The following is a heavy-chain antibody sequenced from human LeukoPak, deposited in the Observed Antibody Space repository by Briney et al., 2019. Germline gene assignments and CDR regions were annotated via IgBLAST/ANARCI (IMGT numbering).Heavy chain of an antibody. CDR3: ARRPRDTSGYYLGAFHA. CDR1: GFTFSSYA. D-gene: IGHD3-22*01. J-gene: IGHJ3*01. CDR2: IGASGADT. Sequence: EGSLRLSCEASGFTFSSYAMTWVRQAPERGLEWVSAIGASGADTYYADSVKGRFTISRDNAKNTLYLHMTSLGAEDTAVYFCARRPRDTSGYYLGAFHAWGQGTTVTVSS. V-gene: IGHV3-23*01.